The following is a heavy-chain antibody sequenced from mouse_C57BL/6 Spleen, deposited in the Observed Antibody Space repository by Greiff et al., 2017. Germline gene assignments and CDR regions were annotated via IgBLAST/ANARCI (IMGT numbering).Heavy chain of an antibody. CDR1: GYTFTSYW. Sequence: VQLQQPGAELVMPGASVKLSCKASGYTFTSYWMHWVKQRPGQGLEWIGEIDPSDSYTNYNQKFKGKSTLTVDKSSSTAYMQLSSLTSEDSAVYYCASRGTTVGDWAMDYWGQGTSVTVSS. J-gene: IGHJ4*01. D-gene: IGHD1-1*01. CDR3: ASRGTTVGDWAMDY. CDR2: IDPSDSYT. V-gene: IGHV1-69*01.